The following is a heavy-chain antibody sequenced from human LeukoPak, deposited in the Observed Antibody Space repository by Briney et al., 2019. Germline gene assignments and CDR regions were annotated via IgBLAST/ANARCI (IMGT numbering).Heavy chain of an antibody. V-gene: IGHV3-15*01. D-gene: IGHD6-13*01. CDR3: TTDPGSSWFFDY. Sequence: KLGGSLRLSCAASGFTFSNAWMSWVRQAPGKGLEWVGRIKSKTDGGTTDYAAPVKGRFTISRDDSKNTLYLQMNSLKTEDTAVYYCTTDPGSSWFFDYWGQGTLVTVSS. CDR2: IKSKTDGGTT. CDR1: GFTFSNAW. J-gene: IGHJ4*02.